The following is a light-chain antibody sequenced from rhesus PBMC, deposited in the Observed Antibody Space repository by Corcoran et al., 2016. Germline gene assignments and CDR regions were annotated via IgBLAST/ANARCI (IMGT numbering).Light chain of an antibody. CDR1: QGISNC. J-gene: IGKJ3*01. CDR2: RAS. Sequence: DIQMTQSPSSLSASVGDRVTITCRASQGISNCLAWYQQQPGKAPKLLIFRASILETGVPSRFSGSGSGTDFTLTNSSLQPEDIATYYCQHGYGTPFTFGPGTKLDIK. CDR3: QHGYGTPFT. V-gene: IGKV1-69*01.